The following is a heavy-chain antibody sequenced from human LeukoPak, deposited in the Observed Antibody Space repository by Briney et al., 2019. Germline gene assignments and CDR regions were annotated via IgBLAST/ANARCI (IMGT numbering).Heavy chain of an antibody. CDR3: ARVGGYSYADFDY. D-gene: IGHD5-18*01. CDR1: GYTFTGYY. CDR2: INPNSGGT. J-gene: IGHJ4*02. Sequence: ASVKVSCKASGYTFTGYYMHWVRQAPGRGLEWMGWINPNSGGTNYAQKFQGRVTMTRDTSISTAYMELSRLRSDDTAVYYCARVGGYSYADFDYWGQGTLVTVSS. V-gene: IGHV1-2*02.